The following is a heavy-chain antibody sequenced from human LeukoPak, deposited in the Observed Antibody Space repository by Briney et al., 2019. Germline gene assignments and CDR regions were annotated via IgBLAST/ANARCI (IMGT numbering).Heavy chain of an antibody. CDR3: ARVSGSGLYFKSFDP. Sequence: SGTLSLTCSVSGDDISSSNWWTWVRQPPQKGLDWIGEVYHSGSTNYNPSLKSRIYMSVDKSQNRFSLRLTSVTAADTAVYFCARVSGSGLYFKSFDPWGQGTLVIVSS. CDR1: GDDISSSNW. V-gene: IGHV4-4*02. D-gene: IGHD3-10*01. CDR2: VYHSGST. J-gene: IGHJ5*01.